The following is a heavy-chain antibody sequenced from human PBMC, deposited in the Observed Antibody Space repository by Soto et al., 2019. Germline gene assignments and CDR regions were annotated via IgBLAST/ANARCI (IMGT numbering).Heavy chain of an antibody. Sequence: SETLSLTCTVSGGSISSYYWSWIRQPPGKGLEWIGYIYYSGSTNYNPSLKSRVTISVDTSKNQFSLKLSSVTAADTAVYYCARRGTAMVRNWYDPWGQGTLVTVSS. V-gene: IGHV4-59*08. CDR1: GGSISSYY. J-gene: IGHJ5*02. CDR3: ARRGTAMVRNWYDP. CDR2: IYYSGST. D-gene: IGHD5-18*01.